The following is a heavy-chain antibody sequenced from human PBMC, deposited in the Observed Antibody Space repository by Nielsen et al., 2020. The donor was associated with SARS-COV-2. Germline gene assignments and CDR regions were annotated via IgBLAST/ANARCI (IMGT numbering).Heavy chain of an antibody. D-gene: IGHD2-21*02. Sequence: GGSLRLSCAASGCTFSSYAMHWVRQAPGKGLEWVAVISYDGSNKYYADSVKGRFTISRDNSKNTLYLQMNSLRAEDTAVYYCAREEYCGGDCYSRWFDPWGQGTLVTVSS. V-gene: IGHV3-30-3*01. CDR2: ISYDGSNK. CDR1: GCTFSSYA. J-gene: IGHJ5*02. CDR3: AREEYCGGDCYSRWFDP.